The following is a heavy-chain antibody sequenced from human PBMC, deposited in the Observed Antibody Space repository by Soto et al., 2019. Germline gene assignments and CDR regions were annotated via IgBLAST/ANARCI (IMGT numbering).Heavy chain of an antibody. CDR2: ISGSGGNT. CDR3: VKEWTPRRAFDS. Sequence: EVQLLESGGGLVQPGGSLRLSCAASRFMFSRYAMSWVRQAPGKGLEWVSGISGSGGNTWYADSVKGRFTISRDNSKNMVYLQMNSLRVEDTAQYFCVKEWTPRRAFDSWGQGTQVTVSS. D-gene: IGHD5-12*01. J-gene: IGHJ4*02. V-gene: IGHV3-23*01. CDR1: RFMFSRYA.